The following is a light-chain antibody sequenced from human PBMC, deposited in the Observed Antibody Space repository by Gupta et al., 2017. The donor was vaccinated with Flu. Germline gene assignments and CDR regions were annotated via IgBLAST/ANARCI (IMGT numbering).Light chain of an antibody. CDR2: SSS. Sequence: SLSASVGDRVTITCRTSHNIIPYLNWYQHKPGKAPTLIIYSSSSLQLGVPSRFSGSGSRSGTDFTLTISSLQPEDFATYYCQQSDSTPRTFGQGTKVEV. V-gene: IGKV1-39*01. CDR1: HNIIPY. J-gene: IGKJ1*01. CDR3: QQSDSTPRT.